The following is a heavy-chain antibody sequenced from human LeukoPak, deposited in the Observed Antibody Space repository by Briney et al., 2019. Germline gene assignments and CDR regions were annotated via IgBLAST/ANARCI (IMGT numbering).Heavy chain of an antibody. CDR1: GYTFTSYD. V-gene: IGHV1-8*01. J-gene: IGHJ6*02. CDR3: ARMIVVVVAATYYYGMDV. D-gene: IGHD2-15*01. Sequence: ASVKVSCKASGYTFTSYDIHWVRQATGQGLEWMGWMNPNSGNTGYAQKFQGRVTMTRNTSISTAYMQLSSLRSEDTAVYYCARMIVVVVAATYYYGMDVWGQGTTVTVSS. CDR2: MNPNSGNT.